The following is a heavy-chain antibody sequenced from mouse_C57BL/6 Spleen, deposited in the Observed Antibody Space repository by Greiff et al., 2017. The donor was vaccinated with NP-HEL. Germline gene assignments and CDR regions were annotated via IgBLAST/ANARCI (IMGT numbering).Heavy chain of an antibody. CDR2: ISDGGSYT. CDR1: GFTFSSYA. V-gene: IGHV5-4*01. J-gene: IGHJ4*01. D-gene: IGHD2-2*01. CDR3: ARDEIYGYDGYAMDY. Sequence: EVQLVESGGGLVKPGGSLKLSCAASGFTFSSYAMSWVRQTPEKRLEWVATISDGGSYTYYPDNVKGRFTISRDNAKNNLYLQMSHLKSEDTAMYYCARDEIYGYDGYAMDYWGQGTSVTVSS.